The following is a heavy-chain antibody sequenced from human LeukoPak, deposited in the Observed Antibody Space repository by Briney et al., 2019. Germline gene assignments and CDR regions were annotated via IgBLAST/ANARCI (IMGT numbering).Heavy chain of an antibody. Sequence: GRSLRLSCAASGFTFSSYGMHWVRQAPGKGLEWVAVISYDGSNKYYADSVKGRFTISRDNAKNSLYLQMNSLRAEDTAIYYCARDPYSGSYGDSYYYYMDVWGKGTTVTISS. CDR2: ISYDGSNK. CDR1: GFTFSSYG. J-gene: IGHJ6*03. V-gene: IGHV3-30*03. D-gene: IGHD1-26*01. CDR3: ARDPYSGSYGDSYYYYMDV.